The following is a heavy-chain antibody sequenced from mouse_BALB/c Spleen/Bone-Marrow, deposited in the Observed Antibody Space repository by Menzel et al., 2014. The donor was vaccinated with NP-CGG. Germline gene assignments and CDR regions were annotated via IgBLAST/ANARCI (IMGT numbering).Heavy chain of an antibody. CDR2: IYPGDGDT. J-gene: IGHJ2*01. Sequence: VQLQQSGAELVRPGSSVKISCKASGYAFSVYWMNWVKQRPGQGLEWIGQIYPGDGDTNYNGKFKGRATLTADKSSNTAFMRLRSLTSEDSAVYICARGGISVDYWGQGTTLTVSS. V-gene: IGHV1-80*01. CDR1: GYAFSVYW. CDR3: ARGGISVDY.